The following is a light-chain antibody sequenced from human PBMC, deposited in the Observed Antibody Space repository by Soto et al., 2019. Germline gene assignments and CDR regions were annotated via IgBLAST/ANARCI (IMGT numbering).Light chain of an antibody. V-gene: IGKV3-11*01. CDR3: QQRSNWLIT. Sequence: EIVLTQSPATLSLSPGERATLSCRASQSISRYLAWYQQKPSQAPRVLIYDASTRATGIPARFSGSGSGTDFTLTISSLEPEDFAVYYCQQRSNWLITFGQGTRLEIK. J-gene: IGKJ5*01. CDR2: DAS. CDR1: QSISRY.